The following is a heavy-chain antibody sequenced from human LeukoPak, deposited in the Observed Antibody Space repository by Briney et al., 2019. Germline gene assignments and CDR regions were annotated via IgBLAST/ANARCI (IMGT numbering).Heavy chain of an antibody. Sequence: GSLRLSCTASGFTVSSNYMSWVRQAPGMGLEWVSAISGSGGSTYYADSVKGRFTISRDNSKNTLYLQMNSLRAEDTAVYYCAKARYQLLWGTDYYMDVWGKGTTVTVSS. D-gene: IGHD2-2*01. CDR3: AKARYQLLWGTDYYMDV. CDR1: GFTVSSNY. CDR2: ISGSGGST. J-gene: IGHJ6*03. V-gene: IGHV3-23*01.